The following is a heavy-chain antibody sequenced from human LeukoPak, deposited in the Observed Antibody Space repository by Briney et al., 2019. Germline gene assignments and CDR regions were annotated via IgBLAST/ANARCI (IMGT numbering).Heavy chain of an antibody. V-gene: IGHV1-69*06. Sequence: ASVKVSFKDSGGTFISYAISWVRQAPGQGLEWMGGIIPTFGTANYAQKFQGRVKITAEKSTSTAYMEQSSLRSEDTAVYYCAMGDYVWGSYRRHFDYWGQGTLVTVSS. J-gene: IGHJ4*02. CDR2: IIPTFGTA. D-gene: IGHD3-16*02. CDR3: AMGDYVWGSYRRHFDY. CDR1: GGTFISYA.